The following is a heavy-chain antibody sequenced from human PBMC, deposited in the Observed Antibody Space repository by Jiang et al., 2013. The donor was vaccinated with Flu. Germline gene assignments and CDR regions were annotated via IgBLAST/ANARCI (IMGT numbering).Heavy chain of an antibody. Sequence: LEWIGSTYYTGSTYYSPSLKSRLTMSVDTSKNQFSLKLSSVTATDTAVYYCARGYYDSSGYLDYWGQGTLVTVSS. D-gene: IGHD3-22*01. V-gene: IGHV4-39*01. CDR2: TYYTGST. J-gene: IGHJ4*02. CDR3: ARGYYDSSGYLDY.